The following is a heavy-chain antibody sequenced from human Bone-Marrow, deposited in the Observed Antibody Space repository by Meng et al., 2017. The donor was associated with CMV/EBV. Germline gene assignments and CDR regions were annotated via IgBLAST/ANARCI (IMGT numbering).Heavy chain of an antibody. CDR1: GGSISSSSYY. D-gene: IGHD3-22*01. V-gene: IGHV4-39*01. J-gene: IGHJ4*02. CDR2: IYYSGST. Sequence: SETLSLTCTVSGGSISSSSYYWSWIRQPPGKGLEWIGSIYYSGSTYYNPSLKSRVTISVDTSKNQFSLKLSSVTAADTAVYYCARHSGYYDSSGYFDYWGQGTLVTVSS. CDR3: ARHSGYYDSSGYFDY.